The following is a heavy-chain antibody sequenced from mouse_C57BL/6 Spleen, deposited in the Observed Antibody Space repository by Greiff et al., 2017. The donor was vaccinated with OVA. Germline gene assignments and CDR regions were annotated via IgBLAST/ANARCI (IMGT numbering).Heavy chain of an antibody. D-gene: IGHD1-1*01. CDR1: GYTFTSYW. J-gene: IGHJ3*01. CDR3: ARRADYYGSRAWFAY. CDR2: IDPSDSYT. V-gene: IGHV1-69*01. Sequence: QVQLKQPGAELVMPGASVKLSCKASGYTFTSYWMHWVKQRPGQGLEWIGEIDPSDSYTNYNQKFKGKSTLTVDKSSSTAYMQLSSLTSEDSAVYYCARRADYYGSRAWFAYWGQGTLVTVSA.